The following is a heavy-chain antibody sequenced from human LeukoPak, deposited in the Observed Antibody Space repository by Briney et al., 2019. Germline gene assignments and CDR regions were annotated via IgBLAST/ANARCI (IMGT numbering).Heavy chain of an antibody. V-gene: IGHV1-18*01. D-gene: IGHD3-22*01. J-gene: IGHJ4*02. CDR3: ARVENYYDSSGYADY. Sequence: ASVKVSCKASGYTFTSYGISWVRQAPGQGLEWMGWISAYNGNINYAQKLQGRVTMTTDTSTSTAYMELRSLRSDDTAVYYCARVENYYDSSGYADYWGQGTLVTVSS. CDR2: ISAYNGNI. CDR1: GYTFTSYG.